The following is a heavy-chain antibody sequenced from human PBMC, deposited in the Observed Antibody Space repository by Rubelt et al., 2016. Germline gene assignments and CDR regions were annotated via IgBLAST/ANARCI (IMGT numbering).Heavy chain of an antibody. Sequence: EVQLLESGGGLVQPGGSLRLSCAASGFTFSRYAMSWVRQAPGKGLEWVSAIGGSGGDTYYADSVKGRFTISRDTSKTTLYLQMNSLRAEETAVYYCAGGRYFSSASCYDFDYWGQGTLVTVSS. CDR2: IGGSGGDT. CDR1: GFTFSRYA. D-gene: IGHD2-2*01. J-gene: IGHJ4*02. V-gene: IGHV3-23*01. CDR3: AGGRYFSSASCYDFDY.